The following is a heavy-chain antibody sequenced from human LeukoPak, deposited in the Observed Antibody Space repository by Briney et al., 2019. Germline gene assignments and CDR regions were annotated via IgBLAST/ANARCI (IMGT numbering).Heavy chain of an antibody. CDR3: ARRDGYNMGAFDI. J-gene: IGHJ3*02. D-gene: IGHD5-24*01. V-gene: IGHV5-51*01. Sequence: GESLKISCKGSGYSFTSYWIGWVRQMPGQGLEWMGIMYPGDSDTRYSPSFQGQFTISADKSISTAYLQRSSLKASDTAMYYCARRDGYNMGAFDIWGQGTMVTVSS. CDR1: GYSFTSYW. CDR2: MYPGDSDT.